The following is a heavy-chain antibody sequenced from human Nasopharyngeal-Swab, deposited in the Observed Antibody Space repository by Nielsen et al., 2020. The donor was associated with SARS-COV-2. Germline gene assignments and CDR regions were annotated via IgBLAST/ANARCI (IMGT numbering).Heavy chain of an antibody. CDR3: ARDGDLNGLYY. CDR2: IYSSGST. J-gene: IGHJ4*02. Sequence: SETLSLTCKVSGDSISTSHWSWIRQSPGKGLEWIGYIYSSGSTNYNPSLQSRVTISVDTSKNQFSLRVNSVTAADTAVYYCARDGDLNGLYYWGQGALVTVSS. V-gene: IGHV4-59*12. CDR1: GDSISTSH. D-gene: IGHD3-9*01.